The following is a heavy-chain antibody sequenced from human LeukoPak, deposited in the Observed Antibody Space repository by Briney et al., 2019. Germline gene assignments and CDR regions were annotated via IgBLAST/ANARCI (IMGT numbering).Heavy chain of an antibody. CDR1: GGSISSSSYY. CDR2: IYYSGST. V-gene: IGHV4-39*01. J-gene: IGHJ6*03. CDR3: ASEPYSNYDYYYYMDV. Sequence: SETRSLTCTVSGGSISSSSYYWGWIRQPPGKGLEWIGSIYYSGSTYYNPSLKSRVTISVDTSKNQFSLKLSSVTAADTAVYYCASEPYSNYDYYYYMDVWGKGTTVTVSS. D-gene: IGHD4-11*01.